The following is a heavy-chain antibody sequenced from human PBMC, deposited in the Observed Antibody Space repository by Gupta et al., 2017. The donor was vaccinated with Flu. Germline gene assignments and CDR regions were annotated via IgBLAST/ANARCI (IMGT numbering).Heavy chain of an antibody. Sequence: GRSLRLSCAASGFSFDDYAMHWVRQAPGRGLEWVSGISWNSGSIGYADSVKGRFTISRDNAKNSLYLQMNSLRAEDTALYYCAKDQGGSADAFDIWGQGTMVTVSS. CDR2: ISWNSGSI. CDR1: GFSFDDYA. CDR3: AKDQGGSADAFDI. D-gene: IGHD6-25*01. J-gene: IGHJ3*02. V-gene: IGHV3-9*01.